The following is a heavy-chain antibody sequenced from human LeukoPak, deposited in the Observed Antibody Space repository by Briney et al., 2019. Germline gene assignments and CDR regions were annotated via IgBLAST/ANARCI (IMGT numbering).Heavy chain of an antibody. D-gene: IGHD2-2*01. Sequence: SETLSLTCTVSGGSISSHYWSWIRQPPGMGLEWIGYIYYSGSTNYNPSLNSRVTISVDTSKNQFSLKLTSMTAADTAVYYCARRHCSSTSCYRNWFDPWGQGTLVTVSS. CDR3: ARRHCSSTSCYRNWFDP. CDR2: IYYSGST. V-gene: IGHV4-59*11. J-gene: IGHJ5*02. CDR1: GGSISSHY.